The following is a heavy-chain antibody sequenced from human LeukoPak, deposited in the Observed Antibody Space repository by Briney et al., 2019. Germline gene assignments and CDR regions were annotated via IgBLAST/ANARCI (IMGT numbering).Heavy chain of an antibody. Sequence: GGSLRLSCAASGLSVSGNWMHWVRQAPGKGLIWVSRISSDGSTYYADSARGRFTISRDNAANTVYLQVNGLRAEDTAVYYCARGSGAYGDFDYWGQGTLVTVSS. D-gene: IGHD6-19*01. CDR2: ISSDGST. V-gene: IGHV3-74*01. CDR1: GLSVSGNW. J-gene: IGHJ4*02. CDR3: ARGSGAYGDFDY.